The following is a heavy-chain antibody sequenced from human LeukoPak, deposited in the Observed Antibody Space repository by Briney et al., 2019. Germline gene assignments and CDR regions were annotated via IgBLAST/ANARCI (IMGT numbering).Heavy chain of an antibody. J-gene: IGHJ5*02. V-gene: IGHV4-34*01. D-gene: IGHD6-19*01. CDR3: ALGRVAVAGYNWFDP. CDR1: GGSFSGYY. Sequence: SETLSLTCAVYGGSFSGYYWSWIRQPPGKGLEWIGEINHSGSTNYNPSLKSRVTISVDTSKNQFSLKLSSVTAADTAVYYCALGRVAVAGYNWFDPWGQGTLVTVSS. CDR2: INHSGST.